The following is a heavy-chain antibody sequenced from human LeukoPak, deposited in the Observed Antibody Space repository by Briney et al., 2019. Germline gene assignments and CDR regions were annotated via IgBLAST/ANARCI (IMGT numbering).Heavy chain of an antibody. CDR2: IYYSGST. CDR1: GGSISGSSCY. V-gene: IGHV4-61*01. Sequence: PSETLSLTCTVSGGSISGSSCYWSWIRQPPGKGLEWIGYIYYSGSTNYKPSLKSQFTISIDTSKNQFSLKLSSVTAADTAVYYCARANEYGDLDYWGQGTLVTVSS. J-gene: IGHJ4*02. D-gene: IGHD4-17*01. CDR3: ARANEYGDLDY.